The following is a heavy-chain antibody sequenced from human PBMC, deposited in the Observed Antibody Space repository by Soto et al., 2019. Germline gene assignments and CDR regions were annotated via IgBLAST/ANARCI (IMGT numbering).Heavy chain of an antibody. Sequence: HPGGSLRLSCAASGFTFSSYAMSWVRQAPGKGLEWVSAISGSGGSTYYADSVKGRFTISRDNSKNTLYLQMNSLRAEDTAVYYCAKPRDPGYFDWLLWSHWGQGTQVTVSS. CDR2: ISGSGGST. CDR1: GFTFSSYA. J-gene: IGHJ4*02. V-gene: IGHV3-23*01. D-gene: IGHD3-9*01. CDR3: AKPRDPGYFDWLLWSH.